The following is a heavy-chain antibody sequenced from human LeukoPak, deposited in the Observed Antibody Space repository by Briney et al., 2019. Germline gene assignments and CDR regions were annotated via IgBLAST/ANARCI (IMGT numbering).Heavy chain of an antibody. CDR3: ARDSWGFNY. V-gene: IGHV3-30*04. Sequence: QPGRSLRLSCAASGFAFRAYAMHWVRQAPGKGLEGLALISYDGSNKYYADSVEGRFTTSRDNSKNTLYLQMNSLRPEDTAVYYCARDSWGFNYWGQGTLVTVSS. CDR1: GFAFRAYA. J-gene: IGHJ4*02. CDR2: ISYDGSNK. D-gene: IGHD3-16*01.